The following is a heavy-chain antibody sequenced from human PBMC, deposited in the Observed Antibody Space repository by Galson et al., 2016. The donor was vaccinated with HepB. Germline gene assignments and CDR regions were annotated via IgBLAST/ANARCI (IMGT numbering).Heavy chain of an antibody. CDR2: ISYSGST. Sequence: LSLTCSVSGGSIRSSRFYWGWIRQPPGKGLEWIGSISYSGSTYYNPSLESRVAISIDPSKNHFSLKLNSVTAADTAVYYCARHGRTAAVEYDYWGQGTLVTVSS. J-gene: IGHJ4*02. V-gene: IGHV4-39*01. CDR3: ARHGRTAAVEYDY. D-gene: IGHD6-13*01. CDR1: GGSIRSSRFY.